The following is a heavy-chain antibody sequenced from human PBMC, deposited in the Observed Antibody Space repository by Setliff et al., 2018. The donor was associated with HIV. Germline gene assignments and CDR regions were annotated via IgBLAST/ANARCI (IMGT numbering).Heavy chain of an antibody. Sequence: ETLSLTCTVAGGSINGYYWSWIRQPAGKGLEWIGRIYSSGSTNYNPSLKSRVTMSVDTSKNQFSLKLSSVTAADTAMYYCARVRYCSGGSCYGGEYWFDPWGQGTLVTVSS. CDR1: GGSINGYY. CDR3: ARVRYCSGGSCYGGEYWFDP. D-gene: IGHD2-15*01. V-gene: IGHV4-4*07. J-gene: IGHJ5*02. CDR2: IYSSGST.